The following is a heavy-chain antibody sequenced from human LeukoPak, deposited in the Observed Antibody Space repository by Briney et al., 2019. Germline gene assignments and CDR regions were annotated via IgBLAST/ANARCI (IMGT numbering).Heavy chain of an antibody. V-gene: IGHV4-31*03. J-gene: IGHJ6*02. CDR3: ARDALFSDYPFYGMDV. D-gene: IGHD6-19*01. CDR1: GGSISSGGYY. CDR2: IYYSGST. Sequence: SQTLSLTCTVSGGSISSGGYYWSWIRQHPGKGLEWIGYIYYSGSTYYNPSLKSRVTISVDTSKNQFSLKLSSVTAADTAVYYCARDALFSDYPFYGMDVWGQGTTVTVSS.